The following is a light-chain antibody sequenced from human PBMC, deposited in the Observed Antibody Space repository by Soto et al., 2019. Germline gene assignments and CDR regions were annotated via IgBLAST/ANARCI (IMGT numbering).Light chain of an antibody. CDR3: QQHGTSPIT. CDR2: GAS. J-gene: IGKJ5*01. Sequence: ELVLPPSPDTLSLSPGARSPLSGRASQTVIHNHLAWHQQKPGQTPRLLVYGASSRATGIPDRFSGSGSGTDFTLTISRLEPEDFAVYYCQQHGTSPITFGQGTRLEIK. CDR1: QTVIHNH. V-gene: IGKV3-20*01.